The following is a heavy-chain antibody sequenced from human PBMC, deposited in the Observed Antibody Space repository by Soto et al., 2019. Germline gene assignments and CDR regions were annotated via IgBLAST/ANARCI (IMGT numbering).Heavy chain of an antibody. CDR1: GYTFTSYD. V-gene: IGHV1-8*01. Sequence: AASVKVSCKASGYTFTSYDINWVRQATGQGLEWMGWMNPNSGNTGYAQKFQGRVTMTRNTSISTAYMELSSLRSEDTAVYYCARADIVVVPAATILYNWFDPWGQGTLVTVSS. CDR2: MNPNSGNT. D-gene: IGHD2-2*01. CDR3: ARADIVVVPAATILYNWFDP. J-gene: IGHJ5*02.